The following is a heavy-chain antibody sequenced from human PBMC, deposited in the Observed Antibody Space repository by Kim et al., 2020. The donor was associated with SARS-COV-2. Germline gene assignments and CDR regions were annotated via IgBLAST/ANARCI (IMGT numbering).Heavy chain of an antibody. V-gene: IGHV3-23*01. J-gene: IGHJ5*02. CDR3: AKGRELAAAAWFDP. Sequence: ADSVKDRFTSSRDNSKNTLDLQMHSLRAEDTAVYYCAKGRELAAAAWFDPWGQGTLVTVSS. D-gene: IGHD6-13*01.